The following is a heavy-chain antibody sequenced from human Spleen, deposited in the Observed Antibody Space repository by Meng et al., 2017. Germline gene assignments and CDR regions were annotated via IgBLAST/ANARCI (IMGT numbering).Heavy chain of an antibody. CDR3: ARKAGNCISTTCYSLDY. D-gene: IGHD2-2*01. Sequence: SVKVSCKASGGTFSSYAFNWVRQAPGQGLEWMGGINAVFGTTNYAQKFQGRVTITTDESTSTVYMELTRLTSEDTAVYFCARKAGNCISTTCYSLDYWGQGTLVTVSS. V-gene: IGHV1-69*05. CDR1: GGTFSSYA. CDR2: INAVFGTT. J-gene: IGHJ4*02.